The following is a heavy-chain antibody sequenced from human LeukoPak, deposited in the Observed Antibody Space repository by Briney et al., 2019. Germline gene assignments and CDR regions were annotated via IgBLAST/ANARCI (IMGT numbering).Heavy chain of an antibody. J-gene: IGHJ5*02. Sequence: GESLKISCKGSGYNFTTYWIGWVRQMPGKGLEWMGIIYPGDSDTRYSPSFQGQVTISADKSISTAYLQWSSLKASDTAIYYCAIFDFLFGEITQWFDPWGQGTPVTVSS. CDR3: AIFDFLFGEITQWFDP. CDR2: IYPGDSDT. V-gene: IGHV5-51*01. CDR1: GYNFTTYW. D-gene: IGHD3-16*01.